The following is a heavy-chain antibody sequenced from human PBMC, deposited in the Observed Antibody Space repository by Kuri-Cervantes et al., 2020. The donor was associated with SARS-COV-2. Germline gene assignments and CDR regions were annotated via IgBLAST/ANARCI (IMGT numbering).Heavy chain of an antibody. J-gene: IGHJ4*02. D-gene: IGHD3-9*01. CDR2: ISSSSSTI. V-gene: IGHV3-48*01. CDR3: AKAGGTIPPTADY. CDR1: GFTFSSYS. Sequence: GGSLRLSCAASGFTFSSYSMNWVCQAPGKGLEWVSYISSSSSTIYYADSVKGRFTISRDNAKNSLYLQMNSLRAEDTAVYYCAKAGGTIPPTADYWGQGTLVTVSS.